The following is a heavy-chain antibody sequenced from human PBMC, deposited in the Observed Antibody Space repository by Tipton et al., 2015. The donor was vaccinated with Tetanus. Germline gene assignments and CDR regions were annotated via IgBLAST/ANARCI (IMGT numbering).Heavy chain of an antibody. CDR1: GFTLSRSA. CDR2: ISYDGMNK. V-gene: IGHV3-30*04. CDR3: ARDLGVPSFWEIGY. Sequence: SLRLSCAASGFTLSRSAMHWVRQAPGKGLEWVAVISYDGMNKYYADSVRGRSTISRDNSQNTLYLQMNSLRAEDTAVYYCARDLGVPSFWEIGYWGHGTLVTVSS. J-gene: IGHJ4*01. D-gene: IGHD2-2*01.